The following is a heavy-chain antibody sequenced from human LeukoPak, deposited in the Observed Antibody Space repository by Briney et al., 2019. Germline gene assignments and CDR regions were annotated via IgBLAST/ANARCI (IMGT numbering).Heavy chain of an antibody. CDR2: ISYDGSNK. CDR3: ARGWGGRVIQLYNYYYGIDV. D-gene: IGHD1-1*01. Sequence: PGGSLRLSCAASGFTFSSYAVHWVRQAPGKGLEWVTLISYDGSNKYYADSVKGRFTISRDNSKNTLYLQMNSLRAEDTAVYYCARGWGGRVIQLYNYYYGIDVWGQGTTVTVSS. V-gene: IGHV3-30*04. CDR1: GFTFSSYA. J-gene: IGHJ6*02.